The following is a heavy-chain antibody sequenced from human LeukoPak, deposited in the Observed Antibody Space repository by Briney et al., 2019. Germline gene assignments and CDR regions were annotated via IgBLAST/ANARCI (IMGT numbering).Heavy chain of an antibody. V-gene: IGHV3-33*01. D-gene: IGHD4-17*01. CDR1: GFTFSSYG. CDR2: IWYDGSNK. J-gene: IGHJ4*02. CDR3: ASDSTVTQTLFDY. Sequence: PGGSLRLSCAASGFTFSSYGMHWVRQAPGKGLEWVAVIWYDGSNKYYADSVKGRFTISRDNSKNTLYLQMNSLRAEDTAVYYCASDSTVTQTLFDYWGQGTLVTVSS.